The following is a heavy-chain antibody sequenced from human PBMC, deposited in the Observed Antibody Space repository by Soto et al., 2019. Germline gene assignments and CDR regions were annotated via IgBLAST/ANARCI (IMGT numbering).Heavy chain of an antibody. J-gene: IGHJ6*02. D-gene: IGHD3-3*01. CDR2: INAGNGNT. CDR3: ARDMYYDFWSGSYGMDV. CDR1: GYTFTSYA. V-gene: IGHV1-3*01. Sequence: ASVKISCKASGYTFTSYAMHWVRQAPGQRLEWMGWINAGNGNTKYSQKFQGRVTITRDTSASTAYMELSSLRSEDTAVYYCARDMYYDFWSGSYGMDVWGQGTTVTVSS.